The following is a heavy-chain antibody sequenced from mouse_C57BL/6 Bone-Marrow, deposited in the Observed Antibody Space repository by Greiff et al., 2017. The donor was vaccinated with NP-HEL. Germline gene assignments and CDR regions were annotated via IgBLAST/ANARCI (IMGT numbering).Heavy chain of an antibody. CDR2: IYPRSGNT. D-gene: IGHD1-1*01. Sequence: QVQLQQSGAELARPGASVKLSCKASGYTFTSYCISWVKQRTGQGLEWIGEIYPRSGNTYYNEKFKGKATLTADKSSSTAYMELRSLTSEDSAVYFCAKGPNYYGSSYGFAYWGQGTLVTVSA. CDR3: AKGPNYYGSSYGFAY. J-gene: IGHJ3*01. V-gene: IGHV1-81*01. CDR1: GYTFTSYC.